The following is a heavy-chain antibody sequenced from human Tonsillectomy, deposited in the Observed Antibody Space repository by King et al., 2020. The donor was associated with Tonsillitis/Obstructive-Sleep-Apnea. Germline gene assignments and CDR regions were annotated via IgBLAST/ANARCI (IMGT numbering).Heavy chain of an antibody. J-gene: IGHJ4*02. CDR3: ARDKVAGATKFDY. V-gene: IGHV3-7*01. CDR2: MKQDGGEI. Sequence: EVQLVESGGGLVQPGGSLRLSCAASGFTFSTYWMSWVRQTPGEGLEWVANMKQDGGEIYYVDSVKGRFTISRDNAKKSLYLQMNSLRVEDTAVYYCARDKVAGATKFDYWGQGTLVTVSS. D-gene: IGHD1-26*01. CDR1: GFTFSTYW.